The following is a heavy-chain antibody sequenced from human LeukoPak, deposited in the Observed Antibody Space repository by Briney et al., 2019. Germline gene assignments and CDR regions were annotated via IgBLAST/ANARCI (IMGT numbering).Heavy chain of an antibody. CDR2: IYSGGST. Sequence: GGSLRPSCAASGFTVSSNYMSWVRQAPGKGLEWVSVIYSGGSTYYADSVKGRFTISRDNSKNTLYLQMNSLRAEDTAVYYCARDLTYYYDSSDYWGQGTLVTVSS. D-gene: IGHD3-22*01. J-gene: IGHJ4*02. CDR1: GFTVSSNY. V-gene: IGHV3-53*01. CDR3: ARDLTYYYDSSDY.